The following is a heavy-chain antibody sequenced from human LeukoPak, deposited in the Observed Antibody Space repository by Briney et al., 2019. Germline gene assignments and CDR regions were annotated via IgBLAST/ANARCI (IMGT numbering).Heavy chain of an antibody. Sequence: SVKVSCKASGGTFSSYAISWVRQAPGQGLEWMGGIVPIFGTANYAQKFQGRVTITADESTSTAYMELSSLRSEDTAVYYCAQYCSSTSCYDYYGMDVWGQGTTVTVSS. V-gene: IGHV1-69*13. CDR2: IVPIFGTA. D-gene: IGHD2-2*01. CDR1: GGTFSSYA. CDR3: AQYCSSTSCYDYYGMDV. J-gene: IGHJ6*02.